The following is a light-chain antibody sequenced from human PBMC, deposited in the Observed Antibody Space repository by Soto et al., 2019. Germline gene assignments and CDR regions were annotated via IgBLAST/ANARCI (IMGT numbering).Light chain of an antibody. CDR2: DDT. J-gene: IGLJ1*01. V-gene: IGLV3-21*02. CDR1: KIGSKN. Sequence: SYELTQPPSVSVAPGQTARITCGADKIGSKNVHWYQQKPGQAPVLVVYDDTVRPSGIPERFSGSNSGDTATLTISRVEAGDEADYYCQVWHSSGDHMYVFGTGTKVTVL. CDR3: QVWHSSGDHMYV.